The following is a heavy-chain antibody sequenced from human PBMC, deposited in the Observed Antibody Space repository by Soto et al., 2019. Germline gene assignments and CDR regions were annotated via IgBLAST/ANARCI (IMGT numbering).Heavy chain of an antibody. CDR2: IHHSGST. V-gene: IGHV4-39*07. Sequence: SETLSLTCSVSRGSISSGSYYWAWIRQTPGKGLEWIGEIHHSGSTNYKSSLKSRVTISVDKSKNQFSLKLTSVTAADTAVYYCARNGYSNGWYHFDYWGQGILVTVSS. D-gene: IGHD6-19*01. CDR3: ARNGYSNGWYHFDY. J-gene: IGHJ4*02. CDR1: RGSISSGSYY.